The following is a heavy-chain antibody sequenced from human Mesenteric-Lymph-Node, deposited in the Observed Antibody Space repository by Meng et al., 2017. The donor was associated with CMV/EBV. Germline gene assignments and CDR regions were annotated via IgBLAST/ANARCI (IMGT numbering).Heavy chain of an antibody. CDR3: ARDTYYDFWRDRYYYYYGMDV. CDR2: INPSGGST. J-gene: IGHJ6*02. V-gene: IGHV1-46*01. Sequence: ASVKVSCAASGFIFSSYAMHWVRQAPGQGLEWMGIINPSGGSTSYAQKFQGRVTMTRDTSTSTVYMELSSLRSEDTAVYYCARDTYYDFWRDRYYYYYGMDVWGQGTTVTVSS. CDR1: GFIFSSYA. D-gene: IGHD3-3*01.